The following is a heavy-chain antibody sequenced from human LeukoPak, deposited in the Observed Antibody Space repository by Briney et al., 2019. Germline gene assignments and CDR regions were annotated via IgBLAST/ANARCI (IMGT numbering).Heavy chain of an antibody. CDR2: INAGNGNT. Sequence: GASVKVSCKPSGYTFTGYYMHWVRQAPGQGLEWMGWINAGNGNTKYSQEFQGRVTITRDTSASTAYMELSSLRSGDMAVYYCARESSSWSHLDYWGQGTLVTVSS. D-gene: IGHD6-13*01. CDR1: GYTFTGYY. V-gene: IGHV1-3*03. CDR3: ARESSSWSHLDY. J-gene: IGHJ4*02.